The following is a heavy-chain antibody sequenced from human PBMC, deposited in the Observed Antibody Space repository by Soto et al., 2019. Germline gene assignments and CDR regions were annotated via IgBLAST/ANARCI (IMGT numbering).Heavy chain of an antibody. D-gene: IGHD1-26*01. Sequence: QVQLVESGGGVVQPGRSLRLSCVASGFTFSSYGMHWVRQAPXKGLEWXAIISYDGSNTYYADSVKGRFTISRDNSKXXLXXXXXXLXXXXXXXXXXXXXXGLSGSYYISSSYYFDYWGQGTLVTVSS. CDR2: ISYDGSNT. CDR1: GFTFSSYG. V-gene: IGHV3-30*03. CDR3: XXXXGLSGSYYISSSYYFDY. J-gene: IGHJ4*02.